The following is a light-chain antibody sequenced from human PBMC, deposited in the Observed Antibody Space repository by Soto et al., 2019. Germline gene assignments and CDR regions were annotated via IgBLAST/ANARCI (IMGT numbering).Light chain of an antibody. CDR1: SGLSSYR. V-gene: IGLV4-60*03. CDR2: LEGSGSF. J-gene: IGLJ2*01. CDR3: ETWDSSTYVV. Sequence: QLVLTQSSSASASLGSSVKLTCTLSSGLSSYRIAWHQQQPGKAPRYLMKLEGSGSFIKGSGVPDRFSGSSSGADRYLTISNLQSDDEAHYFCETWDSSTYVVFGGGTKLTVL.